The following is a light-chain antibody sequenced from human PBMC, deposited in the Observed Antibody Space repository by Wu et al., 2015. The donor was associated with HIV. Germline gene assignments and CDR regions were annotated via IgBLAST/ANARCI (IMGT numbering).Light chain of an antibody. J-gene: IGKJ2*01. CDR1: QSVSSN. CDR3: QQYSNWPPYT. V-gene: IGKV3-15*01. Sequence: EIVMTQSPATLSVSPGERATLSCRANQSVSSNLAWYQQKPGQAPRLLIYGASTRATGIPARFSGSASGTEFTLTISSMQSEDFAVYYCQQYSNWPPYTFGQGTKLEIK. CDR2: GAS.